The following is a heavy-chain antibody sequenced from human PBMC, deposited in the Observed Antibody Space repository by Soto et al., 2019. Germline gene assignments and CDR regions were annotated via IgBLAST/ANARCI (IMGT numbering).Heavy chain of an antibody. CDR3: VRDGTKTLRDWFDP. CDR1: GASIIGFY. D-gene: IGHD1-1*01. J-gene: IGHJ5*02. CDR2: IYATGTT. V-gene: IGHV4-4*07. Sequence: SETLSLTCTVSGASIIGFYWSWIRKSAGKGLEWIGRIYATGTTDCNPSLKSRVMMSVDTSKKQFSPKLRSVTAADTAVYYCVRDGTKTLRDWFDPWGQGISVTVSS.